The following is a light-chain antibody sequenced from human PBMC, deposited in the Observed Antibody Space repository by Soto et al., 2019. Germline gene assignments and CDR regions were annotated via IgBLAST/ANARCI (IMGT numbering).Light chain of an antibody. J-gene: IGKJ1*01. CDR2: DAS. CDR1: QSISSW. CDR3: QQYNSYSRT. V-gene: IGKV1-5*01. Sequence: DIQMTQSPSTLSASVGDIVTINFRASQSISSWLAWYQQKPGKAPKLLIYDASSLESGVPSRFSGSGSGTEFTLTISSLQPDDFATYYCQQYNSYSRTFGQGTKVDIK.